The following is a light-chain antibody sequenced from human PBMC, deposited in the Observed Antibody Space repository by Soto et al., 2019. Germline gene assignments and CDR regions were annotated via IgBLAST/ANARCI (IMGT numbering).Light chain of an antibody. J-gene: IGKJ5*01. CDR3: HSRA. V-gene: IGKV1-5*01. Sequence: DIHLTQTPSTMSASVGDEVTITCRASQTISRWLALYQQKPGRAPKLLIYDASTLESGVPSRFSGSGSETEFTLTISRLQPDDFATYFCHSRAFGQGTRLEI. CDR2: DAS. CDR1: QTISRW.